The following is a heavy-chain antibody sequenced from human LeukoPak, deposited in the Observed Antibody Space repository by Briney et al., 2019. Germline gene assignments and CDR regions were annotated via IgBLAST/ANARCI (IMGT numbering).Heavy chain of an antibody. D-gene: IGHD3-22*01. CDR2: ISSSSSYI. J-gene: IGHJ4*02. Sequence: GGSLRLSCAASGFTFSSYSMNWVRQAPGKGLEWVSSISSSSSYIYYADSVKGRFTISRDNAKNSLYLQMNSLRAEDTAVYYCARDHDYYGSSGNFDYWGQGTLVTVSS. V-gene: IGHV3-21*01. CDR3: ARDHDYYGSSGNFDY. CDR1: GFTFSSYS.